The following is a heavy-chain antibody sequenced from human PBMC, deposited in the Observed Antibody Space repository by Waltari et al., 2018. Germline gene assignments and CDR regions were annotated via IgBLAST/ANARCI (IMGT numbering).Heavy chain of an antibody. CDR3: ARGRASFQH. CDR1: GGSISSHY. V-gene: IGHV4-59*11. Sequence: QVQLQESGPGLVKPSETLSLPCTVSGGSISSHYWSWIRQPPGKGLEWIGYIYYSGSTNYNPSLKSRVTISVDTSKNQFSLKLSSVTAADTAVYYCARGRASFQHWGQGTLVTVSS. J-gene: IGHJ1*01. CDR2: IYYSGST.